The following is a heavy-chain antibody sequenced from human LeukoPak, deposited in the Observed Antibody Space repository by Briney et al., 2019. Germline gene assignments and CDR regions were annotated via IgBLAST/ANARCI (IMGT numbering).Heavy chain of an antibody. V-gene: IGHV4-61*01. CDR1: GGSVSSVNYY. Sequence: TSETLSLTCTVSGGSVSSVNYYWSWIRQPPGKGLEWIGYIYYSGSTNYNPSLKSRVTISVDTSKNQFSLKLSSVTAADTAVYYCASSIGDYALGNVYWGQGTLVTVSS. CDR3: ASSIGDYALGNVY. CDR2: IYYSGST. D-gene: IGHD4-17*01. J-gene: IGHJ4*02.